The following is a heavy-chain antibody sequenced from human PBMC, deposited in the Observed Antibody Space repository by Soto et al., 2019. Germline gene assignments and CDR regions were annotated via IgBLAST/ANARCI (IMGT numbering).Heavy chain of an antibody. D-gene: IGHD3-3*02. V-gene: IGHV5-51*01. CDR3: ARQLSHICDS. CDR2: IKPGTSDI. J-gene: IGHJ5*01. CDR1: GYKFGSAW. Sequence: GSLKMSCKGVGYKFGSAWIGRVRQTPGKGLEWMGIIKPGTSDIRYSPSCRGHVTISADEAVSTAYLQWSSLKASDTAMYYCARQLSHICDSWGQGTLVTVSS.